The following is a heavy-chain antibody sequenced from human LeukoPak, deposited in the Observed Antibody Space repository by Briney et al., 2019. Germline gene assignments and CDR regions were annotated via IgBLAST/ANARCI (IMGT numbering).Heavy chain of an antibody. CDR3: ASPRGDY. J-gene: IGHJ4*02. V-gene: IGHV3-30*02. Sequence: GGSLRLSCTVSGFTFGDYVMSWFRQAPGKGLEWVAFIRYDGSNKYYADSVKGRFTISRDNSKNTLYLQMNSLRAEDTAVYYCASPRGDYWGQGTLVTVSS. CDR1: GFTFGDYV. CDR2: IRYDGSNK.